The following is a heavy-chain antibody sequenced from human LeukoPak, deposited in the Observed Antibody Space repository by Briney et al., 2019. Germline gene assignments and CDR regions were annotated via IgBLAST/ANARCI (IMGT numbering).Heavy chain of an antibody. J-gene: IGHJ4*02. Sequence: AGGSLRLFCEASGLTFSSYAMGWVRQAPGKGLEGVSVTSESGGSTHYADSVKGRFTIYRDNSKNTLYLQMNSLRAEDTAVYYCAKVRANRFASFDYWGQGTLVTVSS. CDR1: GLTFSSYA. CDR3: AKVRANRFASFDY. V-gene: IGHV3-23*01. D-gene: IGHD1/OR15-1a*01. CDR2: TSESGGST.